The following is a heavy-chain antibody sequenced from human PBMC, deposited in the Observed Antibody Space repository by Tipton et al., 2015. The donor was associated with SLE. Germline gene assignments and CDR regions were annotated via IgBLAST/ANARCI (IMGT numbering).Heavy chain of an antibody. CDR1: GYTFTSYY. Sequence: QSGPEVKKPGASVKVSCKASGYTFTSYYMHWVRQAPGQGLEWMGWMNPNSGNTGYAQKFQGRVTMTRNTSISTAYMELSSLRSEDTAVYYCASPGIVGATGGGDYWGQGTLVTVSS. CDR2: MNPNSGNT. J-gene: IGHJ4*02. V-gene: IGHV1-8*02. D-gene: IGHD1-26*01. CDR3: ASPGIVGATGGGDY.